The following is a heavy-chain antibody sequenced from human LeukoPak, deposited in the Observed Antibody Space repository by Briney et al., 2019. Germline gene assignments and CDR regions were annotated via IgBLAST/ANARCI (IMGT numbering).Heavy chain of an antibody. Sequence: GGSLRLSCAASGFTFSSYSMNWVRQTPGKGLEWVSSISSSSSYIYYADSVKGRFTISRDNAKNSLYLQMNSLRAEDTAVYYCARGADYGDYKPSRNWGQGTLVTVSS. CDR2: ISSSSSYI. V-gene: IGHV3-21*01. CDR3: ARGADYGDYKPSRN. D-gene: IGHD4-17*01. J-gene: IGHJ4*02. CDR1: GFTFSSYS.